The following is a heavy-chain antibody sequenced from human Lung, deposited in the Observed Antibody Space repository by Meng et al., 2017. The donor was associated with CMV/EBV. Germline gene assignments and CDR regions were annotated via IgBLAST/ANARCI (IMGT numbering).Heavy chain of an antibody. CDR1: GGSISSSSYY. CDR3: ARDLPQVWVGPSNLFDP. J-gene: IGHJ5*02. V-gene: IGHV4-39*07. CDR2: IYYSGST. Sequence: SETLSLXXTVSGGSISSSSYYWGWIRQPPGKGLEWIGSIYYSGSTYYNPSLKSRVTISVDTSKNQFSLKLSSVTAADTAVYYCARDLPQVWVGPSNLFDPWGQGXLVTVSS. D-gene: IGHD3-10*01.